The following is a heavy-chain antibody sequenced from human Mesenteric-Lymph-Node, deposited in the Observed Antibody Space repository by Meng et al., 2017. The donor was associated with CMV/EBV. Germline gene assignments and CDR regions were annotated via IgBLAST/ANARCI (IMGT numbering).Heavy chain of an antibody. CDR3: ARLGDSSSWDFDY. D-gene: IGHD6-13*01. J-gene: IGHJ4*02. Sequence: KASGDTCTSYAMNWVRQAPGQGLEWMGWINTNTGNPTYAQGFTGRFVVSLDTSVSTAYLQISSLKAEDTAVYYCARLGDSSSWDFDYWGQGTLVTVSS. V-gene: IGHV7-4-1*02. CDR2: INTNTGNP. CDR1: GDTCTSYA.